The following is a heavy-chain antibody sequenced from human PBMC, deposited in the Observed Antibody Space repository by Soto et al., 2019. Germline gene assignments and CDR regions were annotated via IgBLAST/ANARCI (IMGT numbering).Heavy chain of an antibody. Sequence: PGGSLRLSCAASGFTFTNAWINWVRQAPGKGLEWVGRIKSKTDGGTTDYAESVKGRFAISRDDSNNMVYLQMNSLKIEDTAVYYCTTDSYSTIIIVRFDYWGHGTLVTVSS. CDR3: TTDSYSTIIIVRFDY. CDR1: GFTFTNAW. J-gene: IGHJ4*01. D-gene: IGHD3-22*01. V-gene: IGHV3-15*07. CDR2: IKSKTDGGTT.